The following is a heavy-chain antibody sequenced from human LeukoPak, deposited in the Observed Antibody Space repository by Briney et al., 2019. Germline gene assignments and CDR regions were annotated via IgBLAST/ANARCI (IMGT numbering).Heavy chain of an antibody. D-gene: IGHD3-22*01. Sequence: PSETLSLTCTVSGGSISSFYWSWIRQPAGKGLEWIGRIYTSGSTNYNPSLRSRVTMSVDTSKNLFSLKMSSVTAADTAVYYCAYEYYYDTSGYYSLAHWGQGTLVTVSS. V-gene: IGHV4-4*07. J-gene: IGHJ4*02. CDR3: AYEYYYDTSGYYSLAH. CDR2: IYTSGST. CDR1: GGSISSFY.